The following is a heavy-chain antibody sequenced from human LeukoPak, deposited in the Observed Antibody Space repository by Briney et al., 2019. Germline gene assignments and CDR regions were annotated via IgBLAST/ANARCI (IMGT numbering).Heavy chain of an antibody. V-gene: IGHV3-21*01. CDR3: ARDVYNDRGKFDS. J-gene: IGHJ4*02. CDR1: GFTFSTYG. D-gene: IGHD5/OR15-5a*01. CDR2: ISRSSTYI. Sequence: GGSLRLSCAASGFTFSTYGMTWVRQAPGKGLQWVSSISRSSTYIYYADSVKGRFTISRDSAKNSLFLQMNSLRAEDTAVYFSARDVYNDRGKFDSWGQGTLVTVSS.